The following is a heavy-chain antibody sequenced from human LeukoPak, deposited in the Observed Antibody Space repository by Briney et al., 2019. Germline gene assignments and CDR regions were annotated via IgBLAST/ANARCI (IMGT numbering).Heavy chain of an antibody. Sequence: SETLSLTCTVYGGSFSGYYWSWIRQPPGKGLEWIGDISHSGSTNYNPSLKSRVTISVDMSKNQFSLKLSSVTAADTAVYYCARALDYGGNQFDYWGQGTLVTVSS. CDR2: ISHSGST. V-gene: IGHV4-34*01. CDR1: GGSFSGYY. D-gene: IGHD4-23*01. CDR3: ARALDYGGNQFDY. J-gene: IGHJ4*02.